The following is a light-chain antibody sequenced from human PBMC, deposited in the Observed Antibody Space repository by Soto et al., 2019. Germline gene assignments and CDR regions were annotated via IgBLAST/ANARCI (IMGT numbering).Light chain of an antibody. J-gene: IGLJ1*01. CDR2: DVS. V-gene: IGLV2-14*01. CDR1: SSDVGGYNY. Sequence: QSVLTQPASVSGSPGQSIAISCTVTSSDVGGYNYVSWYQQHPGKAPKLMIYDVSNRPAGVSSRFSGSKSGNTASLTISGLQAEDEADYYCSSYTSSSTLYVFGTGSKVTVL. CDR3: SSYTSSSTLYV.